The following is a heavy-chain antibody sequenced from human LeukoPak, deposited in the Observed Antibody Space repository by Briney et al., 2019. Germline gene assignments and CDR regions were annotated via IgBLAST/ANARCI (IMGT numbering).Heavy chain of an antibody. D-gene: IGHD6-19*01. CDR1: GSSISSAYY. Sequence: SSETLSLTCSVSGSSISSAYYWGWSRQPPGKGLEWIGSIHHGGDTYYNPSLKSRVTISVDTSKNQFSLRLSSVTAADTAVCYCVRDLKSVSGTDSWGPGTLVTVSS. J-gene: IGHJ4*02. CDR2: IHHGGDT. CDR3: VRDLKSVSGTDS. V-gene: IGHV4-38-2*02.